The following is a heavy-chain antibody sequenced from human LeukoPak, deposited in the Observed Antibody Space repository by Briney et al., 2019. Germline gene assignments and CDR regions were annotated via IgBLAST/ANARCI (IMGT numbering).Heavy chain of an antibody. D-gene: IGHD2-2*01. CDR2: ISGNNDNP. V-gene: IGHV1-18*01. Sequence: ASVKVSCKASGYTFSNFGISWVRQAPGQGLEWMGWISGNNDNPNYGQKFRGRLTVTTDSSASTAYMELRNLRSDDTAVYYCARDGTSTDDYWGQGTLVTVSS. J-gene: IGHJ4*02. CDR1: GYTFSNFG. CDR3: ARDGTSTDDY.